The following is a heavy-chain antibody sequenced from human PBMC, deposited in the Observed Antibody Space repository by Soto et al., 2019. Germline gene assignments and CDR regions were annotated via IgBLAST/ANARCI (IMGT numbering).Heavy chain of an antibody. D-gene: IGHD1-26*01. CDR1: GGSFSGYY. CDR3: ARGRIVGGSYCDY. V-gene: IGHV4-34*01. J-gene: IGHJ4*02. Sequence: QVQLQQWGAGLLKPSETLSLTCAVYGGSFSGYYWSWIRQPPGKGLEWIGEINHSGSTNYNPSLKSRVTISVDTSKNQFSRKLSSVTAADTAVYYGARGRIVGGSYCDYWGQGTLVTVSS. CDR2: INHSGST.